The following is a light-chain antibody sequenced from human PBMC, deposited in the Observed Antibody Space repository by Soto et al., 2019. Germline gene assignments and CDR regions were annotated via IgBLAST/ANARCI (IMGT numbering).Light chain of an antibody. CDR2: EVS. Sequence: QSVLTQPASVSGSPGQSITISCTGTSSDVGTYNYVSWYQQHPGKAPKLMIYEVSNRPSEVSNRFSGSKSGNTASLTISGLQAEDEADYYCSSYTGSSSVFGGGTKLTVL. J-gene: IGLJ2*01. CDR3: SSYTGSSSV. V-gene: IGLV2-14*01. CDR1: SSDVGTYNY.